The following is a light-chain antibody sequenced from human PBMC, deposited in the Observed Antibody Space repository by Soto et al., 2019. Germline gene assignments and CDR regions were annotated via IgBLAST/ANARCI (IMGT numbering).Light chain of an antibody. CDR3: MSFTSSNTYV. V-gene: IGLV2-14*03. Sequence: QSALTQPAFVYGSSVQSITICCTGTSSDVGAYNFVSWYQHHPDKAPKVVIYDVANRPSGVSYRFSASKSGNTASLTISGLQAEDEADYYCMSFTSSNTYVFGTGTKVTVL. CDR2: DVA. J-gene: IGLJ1*01. CDR1: SSDVGAYNF.